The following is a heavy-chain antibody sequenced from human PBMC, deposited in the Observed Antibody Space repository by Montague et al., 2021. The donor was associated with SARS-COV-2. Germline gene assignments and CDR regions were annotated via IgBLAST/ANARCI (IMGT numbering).Heavy chain of an antibody. V-gene: IGHV3-23*01. CDR2: LSGSGAST. D-gene: IGHD1-1*01. J-gene: IGHJ4*02. CDR1: GFTFSSYG. Sequence: SLRLSCAASGFTFSSYGMSWIRQAPGKGLEWVSDLSGSGASTGYADSVNGRFTISRDNSKNTLYLQMNSLGAEDTAIYYCGKNRQRVPLKAPPDYWGQGTLVTVSS. CDR3: GKNRQRVPLKAPPDY.